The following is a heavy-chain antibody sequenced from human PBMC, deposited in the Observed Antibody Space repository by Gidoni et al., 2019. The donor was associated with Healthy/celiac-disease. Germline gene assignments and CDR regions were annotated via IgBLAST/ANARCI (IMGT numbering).Heavy chain of an antibody. CDR3: TTVSPTYYDFWSGYYSLSY. CDR1: GFTFSNAW. J-gene: IGHJ4*02. V-gene: IGHV3-15*07. D-gene: IGHD3-3*01. Sequence: EVQLVESGGGLVKPGGSLRLSCSASGFTFSNAWMNCVRQAPGKGLGWVGRIKSKTDGGTTDYAAPVKGRFTISRDDSKNTLYLQMNSLKTEDTAVYYCTTVSPTYYDFWSGYYSLSYWGQGTLVTVSS. CDR2: IKSKTDGGTT.